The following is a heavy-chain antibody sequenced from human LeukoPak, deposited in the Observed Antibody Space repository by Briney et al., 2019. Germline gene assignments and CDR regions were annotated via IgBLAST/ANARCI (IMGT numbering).Heavy chain of an antibody. V-gene: IGHV1-2*02. Sequence: RASVKVSCKASGYTFTGYYMHWVRQAPGQGLEWTGWINPNSGGTNYAQKFQGRVTMTRDTSISTAYMELSRLRSDDTAVYYCARVDYVWGSYRYSVDYWGQGTLVTVSS. CDR3: ARVDYVWGSYRYSVDY. D-gene: IGHD3-16*02. CDR2: INPNSGGT. CDR1: GYTFTGYY. J-gene: IGHJ4*02.